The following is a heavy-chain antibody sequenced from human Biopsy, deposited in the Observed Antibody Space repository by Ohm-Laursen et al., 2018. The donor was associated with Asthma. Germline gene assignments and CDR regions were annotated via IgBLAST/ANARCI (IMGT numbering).Heavy chain of an antibody. J-gene: IGHJ3*02. CDR3: ARQSGQEYGDSIPFDT. D-gene: IGHD3-22*01. CDR2: VSSDGHNK. CDR1: GFVFSQCG. Sequence: SLRLSCTASGFVFSQCGMHWVRQGPGKGLEWVGLVSSDGHNKYYEDSVKGRFTISRDNSRNRLYLQINSLTVEDSAVYFCARQSGQEYGDSIPFDTWGQGTKVAVSS. V-gene: IGHV3-30*03.